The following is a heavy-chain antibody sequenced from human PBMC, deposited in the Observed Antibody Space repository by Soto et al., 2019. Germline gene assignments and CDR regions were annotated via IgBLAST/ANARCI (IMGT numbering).Heavy chain of an antibody. Sequence: EVQLLESGGGLVQPGGSLRLSCAASGFSFTDYGMSWVRQAPGKGLEWVSTITGSGGTTYYADSVKGRVTISRDNSKDTLYLEINSLRADDTAVYYCAKGQPRVVTIFGVDYWGQGTLVIVSS. CDR2: ITGSGGTT. D-gene: IGHD3-3*01. V-gene: IGHV3-23*01. J-gene: IGHJ4*02. CDR3: AKGQPRVVTIFGVDY. CDR1: GFSFTDYG.